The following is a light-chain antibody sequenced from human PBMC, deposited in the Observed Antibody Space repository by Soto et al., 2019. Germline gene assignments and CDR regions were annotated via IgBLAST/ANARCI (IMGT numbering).Light chain of an antibody. Sequence: SALTQPASVSGSPGQSITIPCTGTSVDVGSYNLVSWYQQHPGKAPKLLIYEVTERPSGVSNRFSGSKSGNTASLTISGLQPDDEADYYCCSYAGNSEGFGTGTKVTVL. V-gene: IGLV2-23*02. CDR1: SVDVGSYNL. CDR2: EVT. J-gene: IGLJ1*01. CDR3: CSYAGNSEG.